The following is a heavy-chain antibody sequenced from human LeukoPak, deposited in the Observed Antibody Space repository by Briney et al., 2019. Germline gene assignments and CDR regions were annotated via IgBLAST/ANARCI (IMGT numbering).Heavy chain of an antibody. J-gene: IGHJ4*02. D-gene: IGHD6-13*01. CDR2: INHSGST. CDR3: ARGRSIPSQQLGYYFDY. V-gene: IGHV4-34*01. CDR1: GGSFSGYY. Sequence: PSETLSLTCAVYGGSFSGYYWSWIRQPPGKGLEWIWEINHSGSTNYNPSLKSRVTISVDTSKNQFSLKLSSVTAADTAVYYCARGRSIPSQQLGYYFDYWGQGTLVTVSS.